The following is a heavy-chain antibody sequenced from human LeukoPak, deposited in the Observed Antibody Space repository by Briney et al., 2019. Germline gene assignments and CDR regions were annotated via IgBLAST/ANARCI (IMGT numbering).Heavy chain of an antibody. CDR2: IIPIFGTA. Sequence: SVKVSCKASGGTFSSYAISWVRQAPGQGLEWMGGIIPIFGTANYALKFQGRVTITTDESTSTAYMELSSLRSENTAVYYCARDGDSEGFDYWGQGTLVTVSS. V-gene: IGHV1-69*05. CDR3: ARDGDSEGFDY. J-gene: IGHJ4*02. CDR1: GGTFSSYA. D-gene: IGHD1-14*01.